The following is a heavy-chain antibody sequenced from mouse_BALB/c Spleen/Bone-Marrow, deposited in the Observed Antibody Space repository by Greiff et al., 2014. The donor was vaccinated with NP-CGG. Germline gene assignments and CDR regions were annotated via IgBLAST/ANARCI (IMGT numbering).Heavy chain of an antibody. D-gene: IGHD1-1*01. J-gene: IGHJ3*01. CDR2: IDPANGNT. CDR3: ATYYYGSSWGFAY. V-gene: IGHV14-3*02. Sequence: EVQLQQSGAELVKPGASVKLSCTASGFNIKDTYMHWVKQRPEQGLEWNGRIDPANGNTKYDPKFQGKATVTADTSSNTAYLQLSSLTSEDTAVYYCATYYYGSSWGFAYWGQGTLVTVSA. CDR1: GFNIKDTY.